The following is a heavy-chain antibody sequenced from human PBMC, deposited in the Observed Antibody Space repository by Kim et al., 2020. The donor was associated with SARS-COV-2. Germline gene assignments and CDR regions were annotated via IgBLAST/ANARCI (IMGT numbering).Heavy chain of an antibody. CDR3: ARVNMIGNFDY. CDR2: TRNKANSYTT. J-gene: IGHJ4*02. D-gene: IGHD3-22*01. Sequence: GGSLRLSCAASGFTFSDHYMDWVRQAPGKGLEWVGRTRNKANSYTTEYAASVKGRFTISRDDSKNSLYLQMNSLKTEDTAVYYCARVNMIGNFDYWGQGTLVTVSS. V-gene: IGHV3-72*01. CDR1: GFTFSDHY.